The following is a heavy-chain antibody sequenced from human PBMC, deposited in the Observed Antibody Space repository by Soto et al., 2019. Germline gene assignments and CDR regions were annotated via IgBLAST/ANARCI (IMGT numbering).Heavy chain of an antibody. D-gene: IGHD2-21*01. CDR3: ARDPPLSVLVVVATVDF. V-gene: IGHV3-21*02. J-gene: IGHJ4*02. CDR1: GFTFTNHN. Sequence: EVQLVESGGGLVKPGGSLRLSCAASGFTFTNHNMNWVRQAPGKGLEWVSSISSSSSFRNYADSVKGRFSFSRDNDKNLVYLQMDSLRAEDTAVYYCARDPPLSVLVVVATVDFWGQGTLVTVSS. CDR2: ISSSSSFR.